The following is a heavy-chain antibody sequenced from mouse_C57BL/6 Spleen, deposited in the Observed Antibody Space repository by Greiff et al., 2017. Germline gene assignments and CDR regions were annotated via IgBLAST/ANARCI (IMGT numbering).Heavy chain of an antibody. Sequence: EVQGVESGGDLVKPGGSLKLSCAASGFTFSSYGMSWVRQTPDKRLEWVATISSGGRYTYYPDSVKGRFTISRDNAKNTLYLQMSSLKSEDTAMYYCARPSSYDYFDYWGQGTTLTVSS. CDR3: ARPSSYDYFDY. V-gene: IGHV5-6*01. CDR1: GFTFSSYG. CDR2: ISSGGRYT. J-gene: IGHJ2*01. D-gene: IGHD1-1*01.